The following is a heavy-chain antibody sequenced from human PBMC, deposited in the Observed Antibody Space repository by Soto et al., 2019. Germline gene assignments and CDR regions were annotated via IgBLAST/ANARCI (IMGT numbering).Heavy chain of an antibody. CDR2: IWYDGSNK. Sequence: GGSLRLSCAASGFSFSSYGMHWVRQAPGKGLEWVAVIWYDGSNKYYADSVKGRFTISRDNSKNTMYLQMNSLRAADTAVYYCARYVDTAMVFDYWGQGTLVTVSS. CDR1: GFSFSSYG. V-gene: IGHV3-33*08. CDR3: ARYVDTAMVFDY. D-gene: IGHD5-18*01. J-gene: IGHJ4*02.